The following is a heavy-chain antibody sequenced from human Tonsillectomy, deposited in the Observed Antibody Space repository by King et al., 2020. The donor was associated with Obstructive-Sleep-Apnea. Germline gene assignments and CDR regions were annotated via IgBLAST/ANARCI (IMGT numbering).Heavy chain of an antibody. J-gene: IGHJ6*02. D-gene: IGHD2-15*01. CDR2: TYYRSKWYN. CDR3: ARGRYCSGGSCYYGMDV. Sequence: LQLQESGPGLVKPSQTLSLTCAISGDSVSSNSAAWNWIRQSPSRGLECLGRTYYRSKWYNDYAVSVKSRITINPDTSKNQFSLQLNSVTPEDTAVYYCARGRYCSGGSCYYGMDVWGQGTTVTVSS. CDR1: GDSVSSNSAA. V-gene: IGHV6-1*01.